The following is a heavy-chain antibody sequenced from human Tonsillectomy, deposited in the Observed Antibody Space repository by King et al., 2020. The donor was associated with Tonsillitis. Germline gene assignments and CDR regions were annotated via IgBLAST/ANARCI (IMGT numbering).Heavy chain of an antibody. CDR1: GYSFTTYW. V-gene: IGHV5-51*01. CDR2: IYPGDSDT. D-gene: IGHD1-20*01. J-gene: IGHJ4*02. CDR3: ARHPDVTGTTRGSWGY. Sequence: QLVQSGAEVKKPGESLKISCKGSGYSFTTYWIGWVRQMPGNGLECMGIIYPGDSDTRYSPSFQGQFTISADKSIRTAYLQWSSLKASDTAMYYCARHPDVTGTTRGSWGYWGQGTLVTVSS.